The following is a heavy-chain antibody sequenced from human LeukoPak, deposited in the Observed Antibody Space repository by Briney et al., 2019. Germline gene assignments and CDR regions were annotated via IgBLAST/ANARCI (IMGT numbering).Heavy chain of an antibody. J-gene: IGHJ4*02. CDR1: KFTFSHYG. D-gene: IGHD3-3*01. CDR3: VKEYHSRGFGAYFDY. CDR2: ISSDGSIK. V-gene: IGHV3-30*18. Sequence: GGSLRLSCTASKFTFSHYGMQWVRQAPGKGLEWVAVISSDGSIKVYADSVKGRFTLSKDNSINTVDLQMNSLRAEDTAVYYCVKEYHSRGFGAYFDYWGQGTLVTVSS.